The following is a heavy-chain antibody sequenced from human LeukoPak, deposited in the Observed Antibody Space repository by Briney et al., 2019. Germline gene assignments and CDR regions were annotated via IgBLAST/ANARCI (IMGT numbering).Heavy chain of an antibody. CDR1: GFTFSSYG. CDR3: AEAVAGIFDY. CDR2: ISGSGGST. Sequence: PGGSLRLSCAASGFTFSSYGMSWVRQAPGKGLEWVSAISGSGGSTYYADSVKGRFTISRDNSKNTLYLQMNSLRVEDTAVYYCAEAVAGIFDYWGQGTLVTVSS. V-gene: IGHV3-23*01. J-gene: IGHJ4*02. D-gene: IGHD6-19*01.